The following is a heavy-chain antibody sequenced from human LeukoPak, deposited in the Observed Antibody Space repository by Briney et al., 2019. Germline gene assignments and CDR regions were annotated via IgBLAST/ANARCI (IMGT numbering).Heavy chain of an antibody. CDR3: ARVVAVAGPNLYYYYGMDV. J-gene: IGHJ6*02. D-gene: IGHD6-19*01. CDR1: GITFSSYW. Sequence: GGSLRLSCAASGITFSSYWMHWVRQAPGKGLVWVSRINSDGSSTSYADSVKGRFTISRDNAKNTLYLQMNSLRAEDTAVYYCARVVAVAGPNLYYYYGMDVWGQGTTVTVSS. CDR2: INSDGSST. V-gene: IGHV3-74*01.